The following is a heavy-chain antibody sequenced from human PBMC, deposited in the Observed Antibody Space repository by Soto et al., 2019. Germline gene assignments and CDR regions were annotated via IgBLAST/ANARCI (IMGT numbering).Heavy chain of an antibody. CDR1: GYTFTSYA. Sequence: ASVKVSCKASGYTFTSYAIHWVRQAPGQRLEWMGWINAGNGNTKYSQKFQDRVTITRDTSASTAYMELSSLRSEDTAVYYCAKDTYYHDSSGYYVFDYWGQGTLVTVSS. D-gene: IGHD3-22*01. CDR2: INAGNGNT. J-gene: IGHJ4*02. CDR3: AKDTYYHDSSGYYVFDY. V-gene: IGHV1-3*01.